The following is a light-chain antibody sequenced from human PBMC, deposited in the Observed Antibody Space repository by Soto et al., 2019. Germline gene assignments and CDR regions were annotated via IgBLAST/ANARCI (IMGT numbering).Light chain of an antibody. Sequence: EIVMTQSPATLSVSPGERATLSCRASQSVGSNLAWYQQNPGQAPRLLIYGASTRATGIPARFSGGGSGTEFTLTISSLQSEDFAVYYCQQYNNWPPLTFGGGTKVEIK. J-gene: IGKJ4*01. CDR3: QQYNNWPPLT. CDR2: GAS. CDR1: QSVGSN. V-gene: IGKV3-15*01.